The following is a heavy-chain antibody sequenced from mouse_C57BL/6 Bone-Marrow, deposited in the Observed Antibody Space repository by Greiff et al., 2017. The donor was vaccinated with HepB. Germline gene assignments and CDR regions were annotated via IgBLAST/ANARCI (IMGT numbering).Heavy chain of an antibody. J-gene: IGHJ3*01. D-gene: IGHD2-4*01. CDR2: IHPNSGST. CDR3: AREGYYDYDESFAY. Sequence: QVQLQQPGAELVKPGASVKLSCKASGYTFTSYWMHWVKQRPGQGLEWIGMIHPNSGSTNYNEKFKSKATLTVVKSSSTAYMQLSSLTSEDSAVYYCAREGYYDYDESFAYWGQGTLVTVSA. V-gene: IGHV1-64*01. CDR1: GYTFTSYW.